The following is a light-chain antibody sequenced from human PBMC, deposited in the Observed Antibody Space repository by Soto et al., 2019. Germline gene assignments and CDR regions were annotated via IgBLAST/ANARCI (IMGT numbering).Light chain of an antibody. J-gene: IGKJ2*01. Sequence: DIQMTQSPSTLSASVGDRVTITCRASQSISSWLAWYQQKPGKAPKLLIYDASNLESGVPSRFSGSGSETEFTLPISSLQPEDFATYYCQQYNSFPYTFGQGTKLEIK. CDR1: QSISSW. CDR2: DAS. V-gene: IGKV1-5*01. CDR3: QQYNSFPYT.